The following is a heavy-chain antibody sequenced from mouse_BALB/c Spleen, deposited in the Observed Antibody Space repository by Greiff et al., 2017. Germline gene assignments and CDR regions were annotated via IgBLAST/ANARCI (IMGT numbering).Heavy chain of an antibody. CDR1: GFSLTGYG. D-gene: IGHD2-10*02. Sequence: QVQLQQSGPGLVAPSQSLSITCTVSGFSLTGYGVNWVRQPPGKGLEWLGMIWGDGSTDYNSALKSRLSISKDNSKSQVFLKMNSLQTDDTARYYCARDRVYGNYAMDYWGQGTSVTVSS. CDR3: ARDRVYGNYAMDY. CDR2: IWGDGST. J-gene: IGHJ4*01. V-gene: IGHV2-6-7*01.